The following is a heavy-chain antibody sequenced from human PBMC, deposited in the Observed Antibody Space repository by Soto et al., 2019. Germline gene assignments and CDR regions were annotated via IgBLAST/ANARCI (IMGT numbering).Heavy chain of an antibody. CDR3: ARGFYGDYFYYFDY. Sequence: QVQLVESGGGVVQPGRSLRLSCAASGFTFSSYGMHWVRQAPGKGLEWVAVISYDGSNKYYADSVKGRFTISRDNSKNTLYLQMNSLRAEDTAVYYCARGFYGDYFYYFDYWGQGTLVTVSS. CDR2: ISYDGSNK. J-gene: IGHJ4*02. D-gene: IGHD4-17*01. CDR1: GFTFSSYG. V-gene: IGHV3-30*19.